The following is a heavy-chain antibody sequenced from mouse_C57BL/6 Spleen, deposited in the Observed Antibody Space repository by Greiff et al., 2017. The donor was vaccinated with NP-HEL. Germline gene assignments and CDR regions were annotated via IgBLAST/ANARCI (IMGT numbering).Heavy chain of an antibody. CDR2: ISYDGSN. J-gene: IGHJ1*03. CDR1: GYSITSGYY. Sequence: DVKLQESGPGLVKPSQSLSLTCSVTGYSITSGYYWNWIRQFPGNKLEWMGYISYDGSNNYNPSLKNRISITRDTSKNQFFLKLNSVTTEDTATYYCASIYDGYPRYFDVWGTGTTVTVSS. CDR3: ASIYDGYPRYFDV. V-gene: IGHV3-6*01. D-gene: IGHD2-3*01.